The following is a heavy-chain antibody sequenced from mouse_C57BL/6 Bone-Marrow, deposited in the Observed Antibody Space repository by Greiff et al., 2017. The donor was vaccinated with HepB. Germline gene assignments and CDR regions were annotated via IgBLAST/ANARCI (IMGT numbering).Heavy chain of an antibody. CDR3: ARRRGSPMDY. V-gene: IGHV1-55*01. CDR1: GYTFTSYW. CDR2: IYPGSGST. J-gene: IGHJ4*01. Sequence: QVQLQQSGAELVKPGASVKMSCKASGYTFTSYWITWVKQRPGQGLEWIGDIYPGSGSTNYNEKFKSKATLTVDTSSSTAYLQLSSLTSEDSAVYYCARRRGSPMDYWGQGTSVTVSS.